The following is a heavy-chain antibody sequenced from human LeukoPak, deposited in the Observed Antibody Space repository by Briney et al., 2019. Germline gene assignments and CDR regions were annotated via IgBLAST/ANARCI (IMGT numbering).Heavy chain of an antibody. Sequence: ASVKASCKASGGTFSSYAISWVRQAPGQGLEWMGGIIPIFGTANYAQKFQGRVTITADESTSTAYMELSSLRSEDTAVYYCARAANSGSYYGPVFFDYWGQGTLVTVSS. J-gene: IGHJ4*02. V-gene: IGHV1-69*13. CDR3: ARAANSGSYYGPVFFDY. CDR2: IIPIFGTA. CDR1: GGTFSSYA. D-gene: IGHD1-26*01.